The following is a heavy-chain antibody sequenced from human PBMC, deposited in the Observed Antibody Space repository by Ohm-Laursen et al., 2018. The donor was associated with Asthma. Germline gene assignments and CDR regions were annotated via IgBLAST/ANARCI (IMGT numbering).Heavy chain of an antibody. D-gene: IGHD1-1*01. Sequence: TLSLTCTVSGGSISSNIWWSWVRQSPGKGLEWIGEIHHSGTANSNPSLKSRVTISVDTSKNQFSLKLSSVTAADTAVYYCAREALGTEDWGQGTLVTVSS. J-gene: IGHJ4*02. V-gene: IGHV4-4*02. CDR1: GGSISSNIW. CDR3: AREALGTED. CDR2: IHHSGTA.